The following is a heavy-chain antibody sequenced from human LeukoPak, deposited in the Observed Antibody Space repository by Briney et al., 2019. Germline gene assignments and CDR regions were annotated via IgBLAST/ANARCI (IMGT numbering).Heavy chain of an antibody. D-gene: IGHD3-22*01. CDR1: GFTFSDYY. CDR2: ISGSGGST. CDR3: AKDRAWNYYDSKDY. Sequence: GGSLRLSCAASGFTFSDYYMSWIRQAPGKGLEWVSAISGSGGSTYYADSVKGRFTISRDNSKNTLYLQMNSLRAEDTAVYYCAKDRAWNYYDSKDYWGQGTLVTVSS. J-gene: IGHJ4*02. V-gene: IGHV3-23*01.